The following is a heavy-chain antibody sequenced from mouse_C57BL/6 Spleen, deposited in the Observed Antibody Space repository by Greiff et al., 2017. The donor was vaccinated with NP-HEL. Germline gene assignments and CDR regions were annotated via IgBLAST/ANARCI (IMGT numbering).Heavy chain of an antibody. V-gene: IGHV1-82*01. D-gene: IGHD1-3*01. CDR3: ARGKVDPYYFDY. CDR2: IYPGDGDT. CDR1: AYAFSSSW. Sequence: VQLQQSGPELVKPGASVKISCKASAYAFSSSWMNWVKQRPGKGLEWIGRIYPGDGDTNYNGKFKGKATLTADKSSSTAYMQLSSLTSEDSAVYFCARGKVDPYYFDYWGQGTTLTVSS. J-gene: IGHJ2*01.